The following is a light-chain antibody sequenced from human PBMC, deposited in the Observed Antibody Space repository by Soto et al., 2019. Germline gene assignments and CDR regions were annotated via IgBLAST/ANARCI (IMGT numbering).Light chain of an antibody. V-gene: IGKV3-15*01. CDR1: QSVSSN. CDR3: QQYNDWPLT. Sequence: EIVMTQSPATLSVSPGERATLSCRASQSVSSNLAWYQQKPVQAPRLLIYGASTRATGIPARFSGSGSGTEFTLTISSLQSEDFAVYYCQQYNDWPLTFGGGTKLEIK. J-gene: IGKJ4*01. CDR2: GAS.